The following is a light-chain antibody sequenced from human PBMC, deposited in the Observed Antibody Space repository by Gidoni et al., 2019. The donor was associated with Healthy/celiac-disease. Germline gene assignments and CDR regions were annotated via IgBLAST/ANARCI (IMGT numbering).Light chain of an antibody. V-gene: IGKV3-20*01. Sequence: ELVLTPSPGTLSLSPGERATLSCRASQSVSSSYLAWYQQKPGQAPRLLIDGASSRATGSPDRFSGRGSGTDFTLTISRLEPEDFAVYYCQQFFTFXGXTKVEIK. J-gene: IGKJ4*01. CDR2: GAS. CDR1: QSVSSSY. CDR3: QQFFT.